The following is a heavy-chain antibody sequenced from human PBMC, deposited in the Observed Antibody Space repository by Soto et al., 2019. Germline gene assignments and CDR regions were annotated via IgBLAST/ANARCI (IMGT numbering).Heavy chain of an antibody. Sequence: QAQLVQSGPEVKKPGASVKVSCKASGYRFTSYGISWVRQAPGQGLEWLGWISAYDDNTKYAQTLQGRVSMSTDTSTNTAYMELRSLRSDDTAMYYCARGGYYDSSGSRNYQYYGMNVWGQGTTVNVSS. CDR2: ISAYDDNT. J-gene: IGHJ6*02. CDR1: GYRFTSYG. CDR3: ARGGYYDSSGSRNYQYYGMNV. D-gene: IGHD3-22*01. V-gene: IGHV1-18*01.